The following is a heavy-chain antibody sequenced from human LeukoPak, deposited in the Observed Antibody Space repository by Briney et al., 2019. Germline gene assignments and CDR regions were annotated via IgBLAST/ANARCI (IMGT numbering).Heavy chain of an antibody. D-gene: IGHD1-14*01. CDR3: ARGTLNIPGEHGAFDY. CDR2: IKQDGSEK. Sequence: PGGSLRLSCGASGFIFNSYWMNWVRQAPGKGLEWVAIIKQDGSEKYYVDSVKGRFTISRDNAMNSLYLQMNSLRAEDTAVYYCARGTLNIPGEHGAFDYWGQGTLVTVSS. CDR1: GFIFNSYW. J-gene: IGHJ4*02. V-gene: IGHV3-7*01.